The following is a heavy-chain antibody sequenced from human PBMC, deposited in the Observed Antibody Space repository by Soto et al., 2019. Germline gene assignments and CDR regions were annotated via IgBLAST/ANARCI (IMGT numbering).Heavy chain of an antibody. D-gene: IGHD2-15*01. CDR1: GGSISSSSYY. CDR2: IYHSGTT. J-gene: IGHJ6*02. V-gene: IGHV4-61*05. Sequence: SETLSLTCTVSGGSISSSSYYWGWIRQPPGEGLEWIGYIYHSGTTNYNPSLKSRVTISVDTSRNQFSLKLNSVTAADTAMYYCARDQVVVATTRDYHYGLDVWGQGITVTVSS. CDR3: ARDQVVVATTRDYHYGLDV.